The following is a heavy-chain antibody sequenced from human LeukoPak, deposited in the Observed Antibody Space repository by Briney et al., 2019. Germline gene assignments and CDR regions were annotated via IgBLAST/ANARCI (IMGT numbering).Heavy chain of an antibody. CDR3: ARYPVY. Sequence: PSETLSLTCTVSGGSISSYYWSWIRQPPGKGLEWIGYIYYSGSTNYNPYPKSRVTISSDTSKNQFSLKLSSMTAADTTVYYFARYPVYRGQGTLLTLSS. CDR1: GGSISSYY. CDR2: IYYSGST. J-gene: IGHJ4*02. V-gene: IGHV4-59*08.